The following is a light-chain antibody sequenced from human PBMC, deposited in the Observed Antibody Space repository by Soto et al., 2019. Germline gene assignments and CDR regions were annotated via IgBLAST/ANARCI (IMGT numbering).Light chain of an antibody. CDR1: SSDIGGYNY. V-gene: IGLV2-14*03. CDR2: DVS. J-gene: IGLJ2*01. Sequence: QSALTQPASVSGSPGQSITISCTGASSDIGGYNYVSWYQQHPGKAPKLMIYDVSDRPSGVSNRFSGSRSGNTASLTISGLQAEGGADYYCSTYTTSSTLVFGGGTKLTVL. CDR3: STYTTSSTLV.